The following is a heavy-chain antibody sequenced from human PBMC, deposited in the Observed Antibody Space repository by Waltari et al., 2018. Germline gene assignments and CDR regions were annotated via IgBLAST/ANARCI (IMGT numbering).Heavy chain of an antibody. CDR2: IDQDGSTT. D-gene: IGHD3-16*01. CDR3: ARDPFHSSFDY. J-gene: IGHJ4*02. Sequence: EVRLVQSGGGLVQPGGSLRLSCVASGFTFGGSWMSWVRQSPEKGVEFVANIDQDGSTTNYMGPVKGRFTISRDNAKNSVYLQMNSLRVDDTAVYFCARDPFHSSFDYWGQGALVTVSS. V-gene: IGHV3-7*01. CDR1: GFTFGGSW.